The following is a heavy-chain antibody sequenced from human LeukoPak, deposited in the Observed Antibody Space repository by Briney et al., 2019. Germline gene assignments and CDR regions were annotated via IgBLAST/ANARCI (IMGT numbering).Heavy chain of an antibody. CDR3: ARQEGSTSDY. J-gene: IGHJ4*02. Sequence: GESLKISCKGSGYSFTDYLIAWVRQMPGKGLEWMGIIYPGDSDTRYSPSFQGQVTISADKSITTAYLQWSSLKASDTAMYYCARQEGSTSDYWGQGTLVTVSS. CDR1: GYSFTDYL. V-gene: IGHV5-51*01. CDR2: IYPGDSDT.